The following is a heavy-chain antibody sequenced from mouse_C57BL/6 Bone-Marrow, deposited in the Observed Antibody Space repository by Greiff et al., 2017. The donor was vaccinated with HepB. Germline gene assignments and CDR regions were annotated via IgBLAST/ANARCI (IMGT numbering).Heavy chain of an antibody. J-gene: IGHJ3*01. V-gene: IGHV1-55*01. CDR2: IYPGSGST. CDR1: GYTFTSYW. Sequence: QVQLQQPGAELVKPGASVKMSCKASGYTFTSYWITWVKQRPGQGLEWIGDIYPGSGSTNYNEKFKSKATLTVDTSSSTAYMQLSSLTSEDSAVYYCARSPSLYGRACAYWGQGTLVTVSA. D-gene: IGHD1-1*01. CDR3: ARSPSLYGRACAY.